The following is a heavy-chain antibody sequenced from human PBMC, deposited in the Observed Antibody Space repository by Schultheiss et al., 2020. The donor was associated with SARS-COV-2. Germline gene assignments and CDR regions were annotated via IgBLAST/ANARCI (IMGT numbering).Heavy chain of an antibody. CDR3: ARGSGSSPFYFDY. CDR1: GGSISSYY. Sequence: SETLSLTCTVSGGSISSYYWSWIRQPPGKGLEWIGEINHSGSTNYNPSLKSRVTMSVDTSKNQFSLKLSSVTAADTAVYYCARGSGSSPFYFDYWGQGTLVTVSS. CDR2: INHSGST. V-gene: IGHV4-34*01. J-gene: IGHJ4*02. D-gene: IGHD1-26*01.